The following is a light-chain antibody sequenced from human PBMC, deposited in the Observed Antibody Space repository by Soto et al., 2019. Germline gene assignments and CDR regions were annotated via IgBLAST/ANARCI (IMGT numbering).Light chain of an antibody. V-gene: IGLV1-40*01. CDR3: QSYDSALGGWI. Sequence: QSVLTQPPSVSGAPGQRVTISCTGSSSNIGATNDIHWYQQLPGTAPKLLIFENTNRPSGVPDRFSGSKSGTAASLAIPGIQADDEPDYYCQSYDSALGGWIFGGGTKLTVL. CDR1: SSNIGATND. CDR2: ENT. J-gene: IGLJ2*01.